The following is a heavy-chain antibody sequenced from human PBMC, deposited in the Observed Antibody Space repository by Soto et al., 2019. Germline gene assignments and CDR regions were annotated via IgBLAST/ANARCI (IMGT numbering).Heavy chain of an antibody. J-gene: IGHJ6*02. D-gene: IGHD3-10*01. Sequence: ASVKVSCKASGYTFTGYYMHWVRQAPGQGLEWMGWINPNSGGTNYAQKFQGWVTMTRDTSISTAYMELSRLRSDDTAEYYCGRAAGRALWFGRGVDYYYYGMDVWGQGTTVTVSS. CDR3: GRAAGRALWFGRGVDYYYYGMDV. CDR2: INPNSGGT. CDR1: GYTFTGYY. V-gene: IGHV1-2*04.